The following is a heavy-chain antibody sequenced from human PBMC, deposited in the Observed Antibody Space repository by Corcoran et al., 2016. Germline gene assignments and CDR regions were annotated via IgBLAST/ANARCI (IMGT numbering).Heavy chain of an antibody. J-gene: IGHJ4*02. CDR2: IDWDDEK. CDR1: GFSLTTTGMR. D-gene: IGHD2-21*01. V-gene: IGHV2-70*04. Sequence: QVTLKESGPALVKSTQTLALTCTFSGFSLTTTGMRVSWLRQPPGKALEWLARIDWDDEKFYSTSLKTRISIFKDTSKNLVVLTMTNMDPVDTAAYYCARSYCGPHGCSGRPSDFDYWGQGTLVTVSS. CDR3: ARSYCGPHGCSGRPSDFDY.